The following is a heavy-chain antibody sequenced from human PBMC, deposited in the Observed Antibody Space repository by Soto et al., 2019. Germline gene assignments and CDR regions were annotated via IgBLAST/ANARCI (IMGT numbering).Heavy chain of an antibody. J-gene: IGHJ4*02. CDR2: IYYSGST. D-gene: IGHD5-18*01. Sequence: PSETLSLTCTVSGGSISSYYWSWIRQPPGKGLEWIGNIYYSGSTNYNPSLKSRVTISVDTSKNQFSLKLSSVTAADTAVYYCARHTYSYGSSFDYWGQGTLVTVSS. CDR3: ARHTYSYGSSFDY. CDR1: GGSISSYY. V-gene: IGHV4-59*08.